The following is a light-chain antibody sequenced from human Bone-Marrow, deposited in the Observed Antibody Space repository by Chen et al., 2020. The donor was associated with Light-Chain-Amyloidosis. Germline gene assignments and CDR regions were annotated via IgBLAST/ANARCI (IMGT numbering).Light chain of an antibody. V-gene: IGKV3-20*01. J-gene: IGKJ4*01. Sequence: EIVLTQSPGTLSLSSGERTTLSCRAMQSVSGSYFAWYQQKPGQAPRFLIYGASSRATAFPARFSSSGAGTDFTLTSSRLEPDDFAGYYCQQYGSIPLTFGGGTKVEIK. CDR3: QQYGSIPLT. CDR1: QSVSGSY. CDR2: GAS.